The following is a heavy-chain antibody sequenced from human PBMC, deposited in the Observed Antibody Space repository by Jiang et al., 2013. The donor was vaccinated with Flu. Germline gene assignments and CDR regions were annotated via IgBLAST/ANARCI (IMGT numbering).Heavy chain of an antibody. D-gene: IGHD2-15*01. Sequence: KVSCKASGYTFTSYAMHWVRQAPGQRLEWMGWINAGNGNTKYSQKFQGRVTITRDTSASTAYMELSSLRSEDTAVYYCAREDNRGLVVMSEYFQHWGQGTLVTVSS. V-gene: IGHV1-3*01. CDR2: INAGNGNT. CDR3: AREDNRGLVVMSEYFQH. J-gene: IGHJ1*01. CDR1: GYTFTSYA.